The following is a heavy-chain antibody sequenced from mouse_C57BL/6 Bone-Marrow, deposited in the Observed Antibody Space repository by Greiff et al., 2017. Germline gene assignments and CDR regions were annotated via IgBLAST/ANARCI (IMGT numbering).Heavy chain of an antibody. Sequence: QVQLKQPGAELVRPGSSVKLSCKASGYTFTSYWMHWVKQRPIQGLEWIGNIDPSDSETNYNQKFKDKATLTVDKSSSTAYMQLSSLTSEDSAVYYCARSSLLYYYDYWGQGTTLTVSS. D-gene: IGHD6-2*01. CDR3: ARSSLLYYYDY. CDR2: IDPSDSET. CDR1: GYTFTSYW. J-gene: IGHJ2*01. V-gene: IGHV1-52*01.